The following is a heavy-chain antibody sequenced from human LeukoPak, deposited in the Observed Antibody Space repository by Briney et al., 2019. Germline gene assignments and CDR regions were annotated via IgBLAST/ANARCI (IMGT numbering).Heavy chain of an antibody. Sequence: PGGSLRLSCAASGLTVRTNYMSWVRQAPGKGLEWVSVIYTGGTTYYADSVKGRFTISRDNSKNTLYLQMNSLRAEDTAVYYCARPVRENYNWFDPWGQGTLVTVSS. D-gene: IGHD3-10*01. V-gene: IGHV3-53*01. CDR2: IYTGGTT. CDR3: ARPVRENYNWFDP. J-gene: IGHJ5*02. CDR1: GLTVRTNY.